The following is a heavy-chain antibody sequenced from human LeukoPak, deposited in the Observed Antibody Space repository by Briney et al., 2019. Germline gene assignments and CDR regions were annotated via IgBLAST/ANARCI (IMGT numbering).Heavy chain of an antibody. CDR2: INHSGST. V-gene: IGHV4-34*01. J-gene: IGHJ5*02. CDR1: GGSFSGYY. Sequence: SETLSLTCAVYGGSFSGYYWSWIRQPPGKGLEWIGEINHSGSTNYNSSLKSRVTISVDTSKNQFSLKLSSVTAADTAVYYCARGGTIFGVALPRLNWFDPWGQGTLVTVSS. D-gene: IGHD3-3*01. CDR3: ARGGTIFGVALPRLNWFDP.